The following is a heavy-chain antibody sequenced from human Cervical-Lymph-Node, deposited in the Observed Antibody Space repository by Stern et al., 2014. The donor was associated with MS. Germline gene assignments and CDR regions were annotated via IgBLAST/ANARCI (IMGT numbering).Heavy chain of an antibody. CDR1: GYTLTSYY. CDR2: INPSDGRT. J-gene: IGHJ5*02. V-gene: IGHV1-46*01. D-gene: IGHD2-2*01. Sequence: DQLVESGAEVKKPGASVNVSCEASGYTLTSYYIHWVRQAPGQGLEWMGIINPSDGRTSYAQKFQGRVTMTRDTSTSTVYMEMNSLRSEDTALYYCARGTRVVVVPGAPRAWFDPWGQGTLVTVSS. CDR3: ARGTRVVVVPGAPRAWFDP.